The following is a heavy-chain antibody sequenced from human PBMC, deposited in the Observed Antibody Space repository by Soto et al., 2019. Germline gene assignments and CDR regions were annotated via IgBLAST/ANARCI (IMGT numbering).Heavy chain of an antibody. CDR1: GFTFSSYW. V-gene: IGHV3-74*01. CDR3: ARVKVGEYHFDS. D-gene: IGHD1-26*01. CDR2: INTDGSTT. J-gene: IGHJ4*02. Sequence: EVQLVESGGGLVQPGGSLRLSCAASGFTFSSYWMHWVRQAPGKGLVWVSRINTDGSTTSYADSVKGRFTISRDNAKSTLYLQMNSLRAEDTAVYYCARVKVGEYHFDSWGQGTLVTVSS.